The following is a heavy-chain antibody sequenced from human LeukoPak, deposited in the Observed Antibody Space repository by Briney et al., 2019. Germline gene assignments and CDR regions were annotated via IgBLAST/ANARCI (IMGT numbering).Heavy chain of an antibody. Sequence: GGSLRLSCAASGFTFSSYAMSWVRQAPGRGLEWVSSISGSGGRTHYADSVRGRFTISRDNSKNTLYLQMDSLRAEDTAVYYCATPPTVTRNYWGQGTLVTVSS. V-gene: IGHV3-23*01. D-gene: IGHD4-17*01. CDR2: ISGSGGRT. J-gene: IGHJ4*02. CDR3: ATPPTVTRNY. CDR1: GFTFSSYA.